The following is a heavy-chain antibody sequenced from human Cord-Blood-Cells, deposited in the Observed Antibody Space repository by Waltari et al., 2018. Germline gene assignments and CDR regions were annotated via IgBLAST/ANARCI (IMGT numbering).Heavy chain of an antibody. J-gene: IGHJ3*02. CDR2: TNNSSKWYK. CDR3: ARGGTDAFDI. D-gene: IGHD1-1*01. Sequence: QVQLQQSGPGLVKPSQTLSLTCAISGDSVPSNSAAWNWIRQSPSGVLEWQGRTNNSSKWYKDYAVTVKRRITINHDTSKNQFSLQLNSVTPEDTAVYYCARGGTDAFDIWGQGTMVTVSS. V-gene: IGHV6-1*01. CDR1: GDSVPSNSAA.